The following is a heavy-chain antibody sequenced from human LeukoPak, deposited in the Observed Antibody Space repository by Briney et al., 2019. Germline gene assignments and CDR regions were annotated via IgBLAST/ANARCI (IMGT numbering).Heavy chain of an antibody. CDR1: GFTFSRYS. Sequence: GGSLRLSCAASGFTFSRYSMNWVREAPGKGREWVSSISSSSIYKYYADSVKGRFTISRDNAKNSLHLQMNSLRAEDTAVYYCMSYAGRSDDYWGQGTLVTVSS. CDR3: MSYAGRSDDY. D-gene: IGHD3-16*01. J-gene: IGHJ4*02. V-gene: IGHV3-21*01. CDR2: ISSSSIYK.